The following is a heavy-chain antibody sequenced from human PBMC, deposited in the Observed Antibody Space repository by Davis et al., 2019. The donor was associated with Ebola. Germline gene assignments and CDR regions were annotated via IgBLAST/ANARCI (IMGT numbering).Heavy chain of an antibody. J-gene: IGHJ5*02. Sequence: GESLKISCAASGFTFSSYWMSWVRQAPGKGLEWVANIKQDGSEKYYVDSVKGRFTISRDNAKNSLYLQMNSLRAEDTAVYYCARNQLYVAWFDPWGQGTLVTVSS. V-gene: IGHV3-7*03. CDR3: ARNQLYVAWFDP. D-gene: IGHD5/OR15-5a*01. CDR2: IKQDGSEK. CDR1: GFTFSSYW.